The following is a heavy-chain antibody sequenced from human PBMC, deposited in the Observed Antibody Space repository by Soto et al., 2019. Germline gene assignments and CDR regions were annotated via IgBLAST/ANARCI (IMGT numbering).Heavy chain of an antibody. J-gene: IGHJ4*02. CDR3: ARHHVRGRTIAGAAEF. Sequence: SETLSLTCAVYGGSFSGYYLSWIRQPPGKGLEWIGEINHSGNTNYNPSLKSRVTISVDTSKNQLFLNLSSVTAADTAMYHCARHHVRGRTIAGAAEFWGQGTLVTVYS. CDR1: GGSFSGYY. D-gene: IGHD6-13*01. V-gene: IGHV4-34*01. CDR2: INHSGNT.